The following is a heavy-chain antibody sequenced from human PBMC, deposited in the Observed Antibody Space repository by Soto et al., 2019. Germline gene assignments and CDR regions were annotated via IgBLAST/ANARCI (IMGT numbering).Heavy chain of an antibody. CDR2: IYGGGST. D-gene: IGHD6-19*01. CDR3: ATAGALIAVAGRGYFDY. J-gene: IGHJ4*02. V-gene: IGHV3-66*01. Sequence: EVQLVESGGGLVQPGGSLRLSCAASGFTVSSNYMSWVRQAPGKGLEWVSVIYGGGSTYYADSVKGRFTISRDNSKNTLYLQMNSLSAEDTAVYYCATAGALIAVAGRGYFDYWGQGTLVTVSS. CDR1: GFTVSSNY.